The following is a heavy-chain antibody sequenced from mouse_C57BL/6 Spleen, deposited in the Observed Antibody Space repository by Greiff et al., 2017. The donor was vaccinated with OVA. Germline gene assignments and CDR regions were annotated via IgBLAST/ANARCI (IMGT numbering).Heavy chain of an antibody. V-gene: IGHV1-69*01. CDR3: ARNLLGWFAY. J-gene: IGHJ3*01. D-gene: IGHD2-10*01. CDR1: GYTFTSYW. CDR2: IDPSDSYT. Sequence: QVQLQQPGAELVMPGASVKLSCKVSGYTFTSYWMHWVKQRPGQGLEWIGEIDPSDSYTNYNQKFKGKSTLTVDKSSSTAYMQLSSLTSEDSAVYYCARNLLGWFAYWGQGTLVTVSA.